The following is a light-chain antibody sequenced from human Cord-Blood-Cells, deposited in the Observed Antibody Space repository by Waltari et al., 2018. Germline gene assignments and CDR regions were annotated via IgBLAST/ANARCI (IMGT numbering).Light chain of an antibody. CDR2: WAS. CDR1: QSVLYSSNNKNA. J-gene: IGKJ2*01. CDR3: QQYYSTPPYT. V-gene: IGKV4-1*01. Sequence: DIVMPQSPDSLAVSLGERATITCKSSQSVLYSSNNKNALAWYQQKQGQPPKLLIYWASTRESRVPVRFSGSGSETDFTLTISSLQAEDVAVYYCQQYYSTPPYTFGQGTKLEIK.